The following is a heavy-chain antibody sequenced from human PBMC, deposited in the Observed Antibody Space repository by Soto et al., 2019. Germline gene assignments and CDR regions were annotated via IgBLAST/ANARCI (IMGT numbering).Heavy chain of an antibody. J-gene: IGHJ3*02. D-gene: IGHD1-26*01. CDR3: AKMRRSRATFFDAFEI. Sequence: EVQLLESGGGLVQPGGSLRLSCAASGFTFSSYAMSWVRQAPGKGLEWVSAISGSGGSTYYADSVKGRFTISRDNSKNRLYLKMTRLRDKDTAIYYCAKMRRSRATFFDAFEIWGQGTMVTVSS. CDR1: GFTFSSYA. CDR2: ISGSGGST. V-gene: IGHV3-23*01.